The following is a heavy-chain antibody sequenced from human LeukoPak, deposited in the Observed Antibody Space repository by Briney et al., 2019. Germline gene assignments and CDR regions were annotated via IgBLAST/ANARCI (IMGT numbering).Heavy chain of an antibody. V-gene: IGHV6-1*01. CDR1: GDSVSSNSAA. D-gene: IGHD3-16*01. Sequence: SQTLSLTCAISGDSVSSNSAAWNWIRQSPSRGLEWLGRTYYRSKWYNDYAVSVKSRITINPDTSKNQFSLQLNSVTPEDTAVYYCARFPHRTMITFGGVQSYGDYFDYWGQGTLVTVSS. J-gene: IGHJ4*02. CDR2: TYYRSKWYN. CDR3: ARFPHRTMITFGGVQSYGDYFDY.